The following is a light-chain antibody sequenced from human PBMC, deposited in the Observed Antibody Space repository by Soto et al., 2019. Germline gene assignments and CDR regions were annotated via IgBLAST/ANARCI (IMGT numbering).Light chain of an antibody. CDR2: EVD. Sequence: QSVLTQPASVSGSPGQSITISCTGTSSDVGTYNLVSWYQQHPGRAPKLIIYEVDSRTSGISDRFSGSKSGNTASLTISGLQPEDEADYYCSSFTNTNSLEDWVFGGGTKSPS. V-gene: IGLV2-14*02. CDR3: SSFTNTNSLEDWV. CDR1: SSDVGTYNL. J-gene: IGLJ3*02.